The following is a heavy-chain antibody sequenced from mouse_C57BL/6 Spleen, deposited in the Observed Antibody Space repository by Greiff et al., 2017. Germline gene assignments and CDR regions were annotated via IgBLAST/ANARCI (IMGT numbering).Heavy chain of an antibody. CDR3: ARAYGSPDY. Sequence: QVHVKQPGAELVRPGSSVKLSCKASGYTFTSYWMDWVKQRPGQGLEWIGNIYPSDSETHYNQKFKDKATLTVDKSSSTAYMQLSSLTSEDSAVYYCARAYGSPDYWGQGTTLTVSS. D-gene: IGHD1-1*01. CDR2: IYPSDSET. J-gene: IGHJ2*01. V-gene: IGHV1-61*01. CDR1: GYTFTSYW.